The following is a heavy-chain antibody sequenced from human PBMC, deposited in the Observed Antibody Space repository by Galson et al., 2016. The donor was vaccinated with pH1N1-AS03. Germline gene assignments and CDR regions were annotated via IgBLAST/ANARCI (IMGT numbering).Heavy chain of an antibody. Sequence: SLRLSCAASGFTFNNYWMHWVRQVPGKGLVWVSHISSDGTKSDYADSAKGRFTISRDNAKNTLYLQMNSLAAEDTAVYYCVIDRGGPAEYWGQGTLVTVSS. CDR3: VIDRGGPAEY. V-gene: IGHV3-74*01. J-gene: IGHJ4*02. CDR1: GFTFNNYW. D-gene: IGHD3-16*01. CDR2: ISSDGTKS.